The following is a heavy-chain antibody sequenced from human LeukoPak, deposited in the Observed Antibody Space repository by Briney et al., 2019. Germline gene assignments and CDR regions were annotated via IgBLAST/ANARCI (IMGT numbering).Heavy chain of an antibody. V-gene: IGHV4-59*01. J-gene: IGHJ6*02. CDR3: ARGYYYYGMDV. CDR1: GGSISSYY. CDR2: IYYSGST. Sequence: PSETLSLTCTVSGGSISSYYWSWIRQPPGKGLEWIGYIYYSGSTNYNPSLKSRVTISVDTSKNQFSPKLSSVTAADTAVYYCARGYYYYGMDVWGQGTTVTVSS.